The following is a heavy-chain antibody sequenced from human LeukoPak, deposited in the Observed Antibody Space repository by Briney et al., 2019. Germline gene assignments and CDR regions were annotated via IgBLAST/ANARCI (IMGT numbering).Heavy chain of an antibody. CDR1: GYTLTELS. CDR3: ATSHSSSSSHFDY. V-gene: IGHV1-24*01. D-gene: IGHD6-6*01. J-gene: IGHJ4*02. CDR2: FDPEDGET. Sequence: GASVKVSCKAPGYTLTELSMHWVRQAPGKGLEWMGGFDPEDGETIYAQKFQGRVTMTEDTSTDTAYMELSSLRSEDTAVYYCATSHSSSSSHFDYWGQGTLVTVSS.